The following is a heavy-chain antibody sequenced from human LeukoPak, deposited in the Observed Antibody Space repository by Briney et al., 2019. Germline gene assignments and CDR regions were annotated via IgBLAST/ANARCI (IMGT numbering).Heavy chain of an antibody. D-gene: IGHD3-22*01. CDR2: INTNTGNP. CDR1: GYTFTNFA. CDR3: ARDPNHYYDSSGYYGDY. J-gene: IGHJ4*02. Sequence: GASVKVSCKASGYTFTNFAMNWVRQAPGQGLEWMGWINTNTGNPTYAQGFTGRFVFSLGTSVSTAYLQISSLKAEDTAVYYCARDPNHYYDSSGYYGDYWGQGTLVTVSS. V-gene: IGHV7-4-1*02.